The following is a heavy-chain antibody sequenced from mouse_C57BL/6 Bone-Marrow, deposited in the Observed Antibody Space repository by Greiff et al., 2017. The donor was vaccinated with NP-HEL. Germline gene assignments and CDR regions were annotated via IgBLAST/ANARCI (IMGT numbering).Heavy chain of an antibody. D-gene: IGHD2-3*01. CDR3: AGDYDGYWYFDV. Sequence: ESGPGLVKPSQSLFLTCSITGFPITSGYYWIWIRQSPGKPLEWMGYITHSGEPFYNPSLKSPISITRETSKNQFFLQLNSVTTEDTAMYYCAGDYDGYWYFDVWGTGTTVTVSS. V-gene: IGHV12-3*01. CDR1: GFPITSGYY. J-gene: IGHJ1*03. CDR2: ITHSGEP.